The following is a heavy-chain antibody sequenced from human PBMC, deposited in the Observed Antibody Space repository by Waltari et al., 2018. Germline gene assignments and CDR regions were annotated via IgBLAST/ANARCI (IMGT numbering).Heavy chain of an antibody. CDR1: GGTFSSYT. D-gene: IGHD5-18*01. V-gene: IGHV1-69*08. CDR3: ARDPGVDTAMVTGLDY. Sequence: QVQLVQSGAEVKKPGSSVKVSCKASGGTFSSYTISWVRQAPGQGLEWMGRIIPILGMANYAKKFQGRVTITADKSTSTAYMELSSLRSEDTAGYYCARDPGVDTAMVTGLDYWGQGTLVTVSS. CDR2: IIPILGMA. J-gene: IGHJ4*02.